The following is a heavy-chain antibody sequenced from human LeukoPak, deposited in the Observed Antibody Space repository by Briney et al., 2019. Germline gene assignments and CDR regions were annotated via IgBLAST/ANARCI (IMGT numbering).Heavy chain of an antibody. CDR3: ARGAIVGDHVYYYYGMDV. V-gene: IGHV1-69*01. D-gene: IGHD2-21*01. J-gene: IGHJ6*02. CDR1: GGTFSSYA. Sequence: GASVKVSCKASGGTFSSYAISWVRQAPGQGLEWMGGIIPIFGTANYAQKFQGRVTITADESTSTAYMELSSLRSEDTAVYYCARGAIVGDHVYYYYGMDVWGQGTTVTVSS. CDR2: IIPIFGTA.